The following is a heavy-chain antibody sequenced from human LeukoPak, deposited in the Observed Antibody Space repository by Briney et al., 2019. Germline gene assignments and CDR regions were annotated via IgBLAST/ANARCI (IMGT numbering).Heavy chain of an antibody. D-gene: IGHD3-10*01. CDR2: INHSGST. CDR1: GGSFSGYY. CDR3: ARQQSYYRRTNTYYFDY. Sequence: PSETLSLTCAVYGGSFSGYYWSWIRQPPGKGLEWIGEINHSGSTNYNPSLKSRVTISVDTSKNQFSLKLSSVTAADAAVYYCARQQSYYRRTNTYYFDYWGQGTLVTVSS. V-gene: IGHV4-34*01. J-gene: IGHJ4*02.